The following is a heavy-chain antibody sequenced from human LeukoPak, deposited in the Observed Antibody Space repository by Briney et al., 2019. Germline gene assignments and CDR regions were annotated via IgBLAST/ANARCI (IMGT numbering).Heavy chain of an antibody. V-gene: IGHV3-48*03. CDR1: GFTFSSYE. D-gene: IGHD2-2*01. CDR3: AGGDCSSTTCYRAGQER. Sequence: GGSLRLSCVVSGFTFSSYEMNWVRQAPGKGLEWVSYISSTGSSIYYADSVKGRFTISRDNAKNSLFLQMNSLKVEDTAVYYCAGGDCSSTTCYRAGQERWGQGTLVTVSS. J-gene: IGHJ4*02. CDR2: ISSTGSSI.